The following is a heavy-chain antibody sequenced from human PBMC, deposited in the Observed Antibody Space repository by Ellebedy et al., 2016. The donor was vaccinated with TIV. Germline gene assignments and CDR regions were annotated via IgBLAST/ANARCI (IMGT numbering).Heavy chain of an antibody. J-gene: IGHJ4*02. CDR3: RGDILTGYSGDY. Sequence: AASVKVSCKVSGYTLTELSMHWVRQAPGKGLEWMGGFDPEDGETIYAQKFQGRVTMTEDTSTDTAYMELSSLRSEDTAVYYCRGDILTGYSGDYWGQGTLVTVSS. CDR2: FDPEDGET. D-gene: IGHD3-9*01. CDR1: GYTLTELS. V-gene: IGHV1-24*01.